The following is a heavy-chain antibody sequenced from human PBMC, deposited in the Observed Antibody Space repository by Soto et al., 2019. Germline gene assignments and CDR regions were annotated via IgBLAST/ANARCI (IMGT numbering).Heavy chain of an antibody. CDR2: ISWNSGSI. Sequence: EVQLVESGGGLVQPGRSLRLSCAASGFSFDDYAMHWVRQAPGKGLEWVSGISWNSGSIGYADSVKGRFTISRDNAKNSLYLQMNSLSAEDTALYYCAKEKGRWYKYEFDYWGQGTLVTVSS. J-gene: IGHJ4*02. D-gene: IGHD6-13*01. CDR1: GFSFDDYA. V-gene: IGHV3-9*01. CDR3: AKEKGRWYKYEFDY.